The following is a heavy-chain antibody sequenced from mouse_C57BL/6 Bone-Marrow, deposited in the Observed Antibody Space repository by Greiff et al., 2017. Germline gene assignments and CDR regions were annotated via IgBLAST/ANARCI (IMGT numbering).Heavy chain of an antibody. Sequence: QVQLQQSGAELARPGASVKMSCKASGYTFTSYSMHWVKQRPGQGLEWIGYINPSSGYTKYNQKFKDKATLTADKSSSTAYMQLSSLTSEDSAFYYSARSGYRILAGFAYWGQGTLVTVSA. J-gene: IGHJ3*01. CDR2: INPSSGYT. V-gene: IGHV1-4*01. CDR1: GYTFTSYS. D-gene: IGHD2-12*01. CDR3: ARSGYRILAGFAY.